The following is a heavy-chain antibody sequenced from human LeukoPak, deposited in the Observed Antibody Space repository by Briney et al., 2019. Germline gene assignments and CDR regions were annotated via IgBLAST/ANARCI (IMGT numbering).Heavy chain of an antibody. D-gene: IGHD6-25*01. CDR2: IYYSGST. J-gene: IGHJ2*01. V-gene: IGHV4-39*01. CDR3: ARRRAIAPGYFDL. Sequence: SETLSLTCAVYGGSFSDYYWGWIRQPPGKGLEWIGSIYYSGSTYYNPSLKSRVTISVDTSKNQFSLKLSSVTAADTAVYYCARRRAIAPGYFDLWGRGTLVTVSS. CDR1: GGSFSDYY.